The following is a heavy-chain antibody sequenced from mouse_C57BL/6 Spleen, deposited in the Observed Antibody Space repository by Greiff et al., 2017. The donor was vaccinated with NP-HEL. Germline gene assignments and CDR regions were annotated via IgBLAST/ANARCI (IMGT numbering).Heavy chain of an antibody. Sequence: QVQLKQSGAELVRPGASVTLSCKASGYTFTDYEMHWVKQTPVHGLEWIGAIDPETGGTAYNQKFKGKATLTADKSSSTAYMELRSLTSEDSAGYYGTRGRDYWGQGTTLTVSS. V-gene: IGHV1-15*01. J-gene: IGHJ2*01. CDR3: TRGRDY. CDR2: IDPETGGT. CDR1: GYTFTDYE.